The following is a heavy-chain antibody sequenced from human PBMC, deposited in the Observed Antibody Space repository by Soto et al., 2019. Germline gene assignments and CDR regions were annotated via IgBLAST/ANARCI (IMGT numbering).Heavy chain of an antibody. Sequence: PSVKVSCKASGGTFSSYAISWVRQAPGQGLEWMGGIIPIFGTANYAQKFQGRVTITADESTSTAYMELSSLRSEDTAVYYCAPHRRESKSFDLWGQGTMVTGSS. CDR1: GGTFSSYA. D-gene: IGHD3-10*01. V-gene: IGHV1-69*13. CDR3: APHRRESKSFDL. CDR2: IIPIFGTA. J-gene: IGHJ3*01.